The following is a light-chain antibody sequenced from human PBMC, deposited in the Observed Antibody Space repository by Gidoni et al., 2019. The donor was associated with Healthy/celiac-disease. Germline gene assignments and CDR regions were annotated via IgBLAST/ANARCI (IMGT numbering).Light chain of an antibody. CDR3: QSADSSDVV. J-gene: IGLJ2*01. V-gene: IGLV3-25*03. CDR1: ALPKQY. Sequence: YELTPPPPVSVSPGQTARITCSGDALPKQYAYWYQQKPGQAPVLVIYKDSEKPSGIPERFSGSSSGTTVTLTISGVQAEDEADYYCQSADSSDVVFGGGTKLTVL. CDR2: KDS.